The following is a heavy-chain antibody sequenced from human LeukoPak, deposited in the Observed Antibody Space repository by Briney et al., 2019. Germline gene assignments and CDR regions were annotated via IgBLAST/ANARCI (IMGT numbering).Heavy chain of an antibody. CDR1: GYTFTSCD. CDR3: ARQFRYSSSWYVIGY. V-gene: IGHV1-8*01. Sequence: ASVNVSCKASGYTFTSCDINWVRQATGQGLEWMGWMNPNSGNTGYAQKFQGRVTMTRNTSISTAYMELSSLRSEDTDVYYCARQFRYSSSWYVIGYWGQGTLVTVSS. J-gene: IGHJ4*02. CDR2: MNPNSGNT. D-gene: IGHD6-13*01.